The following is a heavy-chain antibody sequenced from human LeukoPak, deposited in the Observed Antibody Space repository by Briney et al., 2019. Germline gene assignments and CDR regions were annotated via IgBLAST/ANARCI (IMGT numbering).Heavy chain of an antibody. Sequence: ASVKVSCKASGYTFTSYYMHWVRQAPGQGLEWMEIINPSGGSTSYAQKFQGRVTMTRDTSTSTVYMELSSLRSEDTAVYYCAREGYCSSTSCYGFDPWGQGTLVTVSS. V-gene: IGHV1-46*01. CDR2: INPSGGST. D-gene: IGHD2-2*01. CDR3: AREGYCSSTSCYGFDP. CDR1: GYTFTSYY. J-gene: IGHJ5*02.